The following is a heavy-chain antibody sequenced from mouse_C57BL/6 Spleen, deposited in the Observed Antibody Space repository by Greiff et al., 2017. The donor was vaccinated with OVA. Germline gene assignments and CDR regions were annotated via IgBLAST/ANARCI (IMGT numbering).Heavy chain of an antibody. CDR3: ARDYGNLDY. J-gene: IGHJ2*01. CDR2: IDPSDSYT. Sequence: QVQLQQSGAELVKPGASVKLSCKASGYTFTSYWMPWVKQRPGQGLEWIGEIDPSDSYTNYNQKFKGKATLTVDTSSSTAYMQLSSLTSEDSAVYYCARDYGNLDYWGQGTTLTVSS. V-gene: IGHV1-50*01. D-gene: IGHD2-1*01. CDR1: GYTFTSYW.